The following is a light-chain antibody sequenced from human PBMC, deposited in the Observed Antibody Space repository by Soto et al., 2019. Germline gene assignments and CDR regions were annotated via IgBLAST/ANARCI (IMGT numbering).Light chain of an antibody. Sequence: EIVIRQHPATLSVSPGERVTLSCRASQSVRSHLAWYQQKRRQAPRLLIYGAFTGATGIPARFSGRGSGTEFTLAMSSLKAEDVAVYYCQQYNNWPLFGGGTK. CDR3: QQYNNWPL. V-gene: IGKV3-15*01. CDR2: GAF. J-gene: IGKJ4*02. CDR1: QSVRSH.